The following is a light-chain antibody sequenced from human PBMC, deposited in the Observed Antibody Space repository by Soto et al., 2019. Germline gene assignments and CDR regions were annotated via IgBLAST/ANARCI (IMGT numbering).Light chain of an antibody. CDR2: PAS. V-gene: IGKV1-9*01. Sequence: DIQLTQSPSFLSASVGDRVTITCRATQGISSYLAWYQQKPGKAPKLLIYPASTLQSGVPSRFSGSGSGTDFTLTISCMQSEDFATYYCQQYYSYPRTFGQGTKVDIK. J-gene: IGKJ1*01. CDR3: QQYYSYPRT. CDR1: QGISSY.